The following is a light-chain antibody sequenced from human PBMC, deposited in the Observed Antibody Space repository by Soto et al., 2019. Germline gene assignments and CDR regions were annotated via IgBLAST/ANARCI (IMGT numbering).Light chain of an antibody. Sequence: QLVLTQSPSASASLGASVKLTCTLSSGHSSYAIAWHQQQTEKGPRYLMKLNSDGSHSKGDGIPDRFSGSSSGAERYLTISSLQSEDEADYYCQTWGTDVFGTVTKLTVL. CDR2: LNSDGSH. J-gene: IGLJ1*01. CDR1: SGHSSYA. CDR3: QTWGTDV. V-gene: IGLV4-69*01.